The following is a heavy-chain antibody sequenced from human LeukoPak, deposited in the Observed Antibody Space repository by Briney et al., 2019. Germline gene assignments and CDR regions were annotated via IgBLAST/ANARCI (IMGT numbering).Heavy chain of an antibody. V-gene: IGHV4-39*01. CDR3: ARLACSSTSCSSRDYYYYYIGV. D-gene: IGHD2-2*01. Sequence: SETLSLTCTVSGGSISSSSYYWGWIRQPPGKGLEWIGSIYYSGSTYYNPSLKSRVTISVDTSKNQFSLKLSSVTAADTAVYYCARLACSSTSCSSRDYYYYYIGVWGKGTTVTISS. CDR2: IYYSGST. J-gene: IGHJ6*03. CDR1: GGSISSSSYY.